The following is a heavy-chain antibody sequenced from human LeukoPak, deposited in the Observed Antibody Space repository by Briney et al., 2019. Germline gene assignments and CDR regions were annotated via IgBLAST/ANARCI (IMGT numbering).Heavy chain of an antibody. D-gene: IGHD4-17*01. V-gene: IGHV3-74*01. CDR2: IDTDGSSA. J-gene: IGHJ4*02. CDR1: GFTFSSYW. CDR3: ASALTTVTPHFHC. Sequence: PGGSLRLSCAASGFTFSSYWMHWVRQAPGKGLVWVSRIDTDGSSATYADSVKGRFTISRDNAKNTVYLQMNSLRVEDTGVYYCASALTTVTPHFHCWGQGTLVTVSS.